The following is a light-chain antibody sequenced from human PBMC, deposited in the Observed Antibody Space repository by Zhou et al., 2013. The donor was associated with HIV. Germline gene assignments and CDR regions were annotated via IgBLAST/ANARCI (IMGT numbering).Light chain of an antibody. Sequence: QSAPTQPASVSGSPGQSITISCTGINSDVGGYSFVSWYQQHPDKAPKLIIYDARNRPSGISNRFSGSKSGNTASLTISGLQAEDEADYYCSSYTSSSTVVFGGGTKLTVL. V-gene: IGLV2-14*03. CDR1: NSDVGGYSF. CDR2: DAR. CDR3: SSYTSSSTVV. J-gene: IGLJ2*01.